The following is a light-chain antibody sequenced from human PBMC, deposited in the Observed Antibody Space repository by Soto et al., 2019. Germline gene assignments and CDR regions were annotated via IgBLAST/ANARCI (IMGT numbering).Light chain of an antibody. CDR1: QSVSSY. CDR2: DAS. CDR3: KQRSNWPST. Sequence: EIVLTQSPATLSSSPGERATLSCRASQSVSSYLAWYRQKPGQAPRLLIYDASNRATGIQARFSGSGSGTDFTLTISSLEPEDFAVYYCKQRSNWPSTFGQGTRLEIK. V-gene: IGKV3-11*01. J-gene: IGKJ5*01.